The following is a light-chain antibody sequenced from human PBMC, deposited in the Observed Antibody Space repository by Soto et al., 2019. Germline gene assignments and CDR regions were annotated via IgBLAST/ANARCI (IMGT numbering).Light chain of an antibody. CDR3: QQYDNLPLT. Sequence: DLQMTQSPSTLSASVGDRVTITCRASQNIRSRFAWFQQKPGKAPRLLIYDASNLETGVPSRFSGSGSGTDYTFTISSLQPEDIATYYCQQYDNLPLTFGGGTKVDIK. J-gene: IGKJ4*01. CDR1: QNIRSR. CDR2: DAS. V-gene: IGKV1-33*01.